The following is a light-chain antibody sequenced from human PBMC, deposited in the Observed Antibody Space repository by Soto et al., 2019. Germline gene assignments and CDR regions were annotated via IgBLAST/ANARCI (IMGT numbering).Light chain of an antibody. V-gene: IGKV3-11*01. CDR2: DAS. CDR1: QSVSSY. J-gene: IGKJ5*01. CDR3: QQRSKWPSIR. Sequence: VGVTQSPATVSFSPGERATLSCRASQSVSSYLAWYQHKPGQAPRLLIYDASSRATDIPARFSGSGSGTDFTLTISSLEPEDIAIYYCQQRSKWPSIRFGQGTRLEIK.